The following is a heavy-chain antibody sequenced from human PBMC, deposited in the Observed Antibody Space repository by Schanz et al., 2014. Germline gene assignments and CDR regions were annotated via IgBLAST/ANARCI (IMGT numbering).Heavy chain of an antibody. CDR3: AKDMHKDYDGKTQAFDI. Sequence: QVQLVQSGGGVVQPGGSLRLSCAASGFTFTSYSMHWVRQAPGRGLEWVSFIRYDGSSKYYADSVRGRFTISRDDSKNKLYLQMNSLRPEDTAVYYCAKDMHKDYDGKTQAFDIWGQGTMVTVSS. CDR1: GFTFTSYS. J-gene: IGHJ3*02. CDR2: IRYDGSSK. V-gene: IGHV3-30*02. D-gene: IGHD4-17*01.